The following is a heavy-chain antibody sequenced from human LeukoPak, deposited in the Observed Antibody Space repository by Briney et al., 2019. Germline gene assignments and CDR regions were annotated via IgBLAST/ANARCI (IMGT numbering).Heavy chain of an antibody. CDR3: ARGDLYGDHDY. CDR2: ITGSGGST. Sequence: GGSLRLSCAASGFTFSNYGLSWVRQAPGKGLEWVSGITGSGGSTYYADSVKGRFTISRDNSKNTLYLQMNSLRAEDTAVYYCARGDLYGDHDYWGQGTLVTVSS. D-gene: IGHD4-17*01. V-gene: IGHV3-23*01. J-gene: IGHJ4*02. CDR1: GFTFSNYG.